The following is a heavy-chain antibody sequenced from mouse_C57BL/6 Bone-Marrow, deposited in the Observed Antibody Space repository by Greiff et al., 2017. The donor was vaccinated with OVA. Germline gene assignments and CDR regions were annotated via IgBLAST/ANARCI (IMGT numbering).Heavy chain of an antibody. CDR2: INPSNGGT. J-gene: IGHJ1*03. CDR1: GYTFTSYW. V-gene: IGHV1-53*01. CDR3: ARGITTVVATPYWYFDV. D-gene: IGHD1-1*01. Sequence: QVQLQRPGTELVKPGASVKLSCKASGYTFTSYWMHWVKQRPGQGLEWIGNINPSNGGTNYNEKFKSKATLTVDKSSSTAYMQLSSLTSEDSAVYYCARGITTVVATPYWYFDVWGTGTTVTVSS.